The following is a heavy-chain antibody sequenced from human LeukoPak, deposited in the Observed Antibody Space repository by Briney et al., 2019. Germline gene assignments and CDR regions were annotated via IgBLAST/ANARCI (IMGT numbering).Heavy chain of an antibody. CDR2: IKQDGSEK. CDR1: GFTFSSYW. D-gene: IGHD6-13*01. Sequence: GGSLRLSYAASGFTFSSYWMSWVRQAPGKGLEWVANIKQDGSEKYYVDSVKGRFTISRDNAKNSLYLQMNSLRAEDTAVYYCARDGSSWYDYYFDYWGQGTLVTVSS. CDR3: ARDGSSWYDYYFDY. J-gene: IGHJ4*02. V-gene: IGHV3-7*01.